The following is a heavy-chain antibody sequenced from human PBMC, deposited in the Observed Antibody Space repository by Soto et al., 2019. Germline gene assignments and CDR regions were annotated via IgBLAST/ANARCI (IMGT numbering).Heavy chain of an antibody. V-gene: IGHV4-34*01. CDR2: INHSGST. CDR3: ARRPRMTMIVVVSPGWFDP. Sequence: SETLSLTCAVYGGSFSGYYWSWIRQPPGKGLEWIGEINHSGSTNYNPSLKSRVTISVDTSKNQFSLKLSSVTAADTAVYYWARRPRMTMIVVVSPGWFDPWGQGTLVTVSS. CDR1: GGSFSGYY. J-gene: IGHJ5*02. D-gene: IGHD3-22*01.